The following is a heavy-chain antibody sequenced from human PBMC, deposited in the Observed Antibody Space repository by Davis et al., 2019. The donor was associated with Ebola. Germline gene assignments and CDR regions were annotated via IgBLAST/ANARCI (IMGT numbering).Heavy chain of an antibody. CDR3: AKDGPRYYDFWSGYTGGYYYMDV. CDR1: GFTFSNAW. Sequence: PGGSLRLSCAASGFTFSNAWMSWVRQAPGKGLEWVSAISGSGGSTYYADSVKGRFTISRDNSKNTLYLQMNSLRAEDTAVYYCAKDGPRYYDFWSGYTGGYYYMDVWGKGTTVTVSS. CDR2: ISGSGGST. D-gene: IGHD3-3*01. V-gene: IGHV3-23*01. J-gene: IGHJ6*03.